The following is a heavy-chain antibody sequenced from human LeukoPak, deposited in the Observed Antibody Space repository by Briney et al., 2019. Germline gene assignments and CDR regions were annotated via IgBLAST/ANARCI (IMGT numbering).Heavy chain of an antibody. CDR3: TGITIFGVVITYFDY. Sequence: SESLSLTCTVSGGSISSGCYYWTWIRQSAGKGVEGFGRYYLSGTTKYNPSLKSRVTISADRTKNQFSLKLTSVAAADAAVYYCTGITIFGVVITYFDYWGQGTLVTVSS. V-gene: IGHV4-61*02. D-gene: IGHD3-3*01. J-gene: IGHJ4*02. CDR1: GGSISSGCYY. CDR2: YYLSGTT.